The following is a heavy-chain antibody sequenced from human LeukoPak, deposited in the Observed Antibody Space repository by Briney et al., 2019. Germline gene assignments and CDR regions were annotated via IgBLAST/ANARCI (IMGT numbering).Heavy chain of an antibody. Sequence: GGSLRLSCAASGFTFSSYSMNWVRQAPGKGLEWVSYISSSGSTIYYADSVKGRFTISRDNAKNSLYLQMNSLRAEDTAVYYCARDFGTDAFDIWGQGTMVTVSS. V-gene: IGHV3-48*04. CDR1: GFTFSSYS. CDR3: ARDFGTDAFDI. CDR2: ISSSGSTI. D-gene: IGHD3-10*01. J-gene: IGHJ3*02.